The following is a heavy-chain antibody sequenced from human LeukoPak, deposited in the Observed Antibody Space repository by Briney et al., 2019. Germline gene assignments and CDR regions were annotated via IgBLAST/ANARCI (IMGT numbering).Heavy chain of an antibody. J-gene: IGHJ4*02. CDR2: TYYMSKWYN. CDR3: AGADGEQQLPDY. Sequence: SQTLSLTCAISGDSVSSNRATWNWIRQSPSRGLEWLGRTYYMSKWYNDYAVSMKSRISINPDTSKNQFSLQLNSVTPEDTAVYYCAGADGEQQLPDYWGQGTLVTVSS. V-gene: IGHV6-1*01. D-gene: IGHD6-13*01. CDR1: GDSVSSNRAT.